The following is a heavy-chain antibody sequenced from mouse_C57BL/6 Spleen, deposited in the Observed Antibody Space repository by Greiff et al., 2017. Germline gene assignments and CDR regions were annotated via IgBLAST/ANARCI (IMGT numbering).Heavy chain of an antibody. CDR2: IDPETGGT. Sequence: QVQLKESGAELVRPGASVTLSCKASGYTFTDYEMHWVKQTPVHGLEWIGAIDPETGGTAYNQKFKGKAILTADKSSSTAYMELRSLTSEDSAVYYCTRRLRLDYYAMDYWGQGTSVTVSS. V-gene: IGHV1-15*01. D-gene: IGHD3-2*02. CDR3: TRRLRLDYYAMDY. J-gene: IGHJ4*01. CDR1: GYTFTDYE.